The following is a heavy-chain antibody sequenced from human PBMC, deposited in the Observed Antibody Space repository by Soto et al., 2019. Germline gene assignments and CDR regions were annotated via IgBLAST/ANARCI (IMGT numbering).Heavy chain of an antibody. Sequence: PGGSLRLSCAASGFTVSSNYMSWVRQAPGKGLEWVSVIYSGGSTYYADSVKGRFTISRHNSKNTLYLQMNSLRAEDTAVYYCARVSNLVVAAGAFDIWGQGTMVTVSS. CDR2: IYSGGST. D-gene: IGHD2-15*01. CDR1: GFTVSSNY. CDR3: ARVSNLVVAAGAFDI. V-gene: IGHV3-53*04. J-gene: IGHJ3*02.